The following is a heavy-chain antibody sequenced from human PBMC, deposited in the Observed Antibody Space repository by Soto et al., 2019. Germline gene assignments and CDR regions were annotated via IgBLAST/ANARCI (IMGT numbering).Heavy chain of an antibody. V-gene: IGHV4-59*01. D-gene: IGHD3-10*01. Sequence: PLETLSLTCTVSGDSISSYYWSWIRQPPGKGLEWIGYIYYTGSTHYSPSLKSRVTISVDTSKKQFSLRLKSVTAADTAVYYCARDHITMVRRVIEYHGMDVWGQGITVTVS. CDR2: IYYTGST. J-gene: IGHJ6*02. CDR1: GDSISSYY. CDR3: ARDHITMVRRVIEYHGMDV.